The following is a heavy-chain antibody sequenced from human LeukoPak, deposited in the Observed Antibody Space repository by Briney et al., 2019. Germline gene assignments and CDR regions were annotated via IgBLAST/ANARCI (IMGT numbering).Heavy chain of an antibody. CDR2: INHSGST. Sequence: PSEALSLTCAVYGGSFSGYYWSWIRQPPGKWLEWTGEINHSGSTNYNPSLKSRVTISVDTSKNQFSLKLNSVTAADTAVYYCARYMVRGVIYPLNDAFDIWGQGTMVTVSS. J-gene: IGHJ3*02. V-gene: IGHV4-34*01. CDR1: GGSFSGYY. CDR3: ARYMVRGVIYPLNDAFDI. D-gene: IGHD3-10*01.